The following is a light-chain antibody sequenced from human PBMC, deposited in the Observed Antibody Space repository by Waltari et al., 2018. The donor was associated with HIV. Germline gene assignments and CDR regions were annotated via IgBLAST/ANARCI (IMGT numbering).Light chain of an antibody. CDR2: GVN. V-gene: IGLV2-14*01. J-gene: IGLJ2*01. CDR3: TTYTATDSLL. Sequence: SALTQPASVSGSPGQSVTISCTGTSSDFDLHNFLSWYQQHPGRAPQLIIFGVNYLPSGMCCRFSASKSGDTASLTISGLQSGDEADYYCTTYTATDSLLIGSGTKLTVL. CDR1: SSDFDLHNF.